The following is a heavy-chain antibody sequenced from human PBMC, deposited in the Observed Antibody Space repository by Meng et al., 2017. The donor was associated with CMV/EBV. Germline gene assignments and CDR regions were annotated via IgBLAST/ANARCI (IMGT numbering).Heavy chain of an antibody. CDR3: ARGPYCSSTSCYVAFVYYYYYGMDV. CDR2: MNPNSGNT. J-gene: IGHJ6*02. Sequence: ASVKVSCQASGYTFTSYDINWVRQATGQGLEWMGWMNPNSGNTGYAQKFQGRVTMTRNTSISTAYMELSSLRSEDPAVYYCARGPYCSSTSCYVAFVYYYYYGMDVWGQGTTVTVSS. D-gene: IGHD2-2*01. V-gene: IGHV1-8*01. CDR1: GYTFTSYD.